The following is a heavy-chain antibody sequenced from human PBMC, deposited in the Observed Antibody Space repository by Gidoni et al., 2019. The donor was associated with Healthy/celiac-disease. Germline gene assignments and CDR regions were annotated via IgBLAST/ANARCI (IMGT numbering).Heavy chain of an antibody. CDR1: GGTFSSYA. CDR2: IIPIFGTA. J-gene: IGHJ6*02. CDR3: ARAVDTAMATYYYGMDV. V-gene: IGHV1-69*01. D-gene: IGHD5-18*01. Sequence: QVQLVQSGAEVKKTGSSVKVSCKASGGTFSSYAISWVRQAPGQGLEWMGGIIPIFGTANYAQKFKGRVTITADESTSTAYMELSSLRSEDTAVYYCARAVDTAMATYYYGMDVWGQGTTVTVSS.